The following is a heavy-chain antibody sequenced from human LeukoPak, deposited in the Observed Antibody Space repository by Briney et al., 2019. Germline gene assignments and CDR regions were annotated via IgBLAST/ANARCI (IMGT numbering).Heavy chain of an antibody. J-gene: IGHJ6*03. CDR3: ARDQLGGDPDDYYYYYMDV. D-gene: IGHD4-17*01. CDR2: ISGSGGST. V-gene: IGHV3-23*01. CDR1: GFTFSSYA. Sequence: QTGGSLRLSCAASGFTFSSYAMSWVRQAPGKGLEWVSAISGSGGSTYYADSVKGRFTISRDDSKGIAYLQMNSLKTEDTAVYYCARDQLGGDPDDYYYYYMDVWGKGTTVTVSS.